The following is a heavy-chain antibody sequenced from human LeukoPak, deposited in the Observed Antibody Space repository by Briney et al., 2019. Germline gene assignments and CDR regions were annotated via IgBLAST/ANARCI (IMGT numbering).Heavy chain of an antibody. J-gene: IGHJ4*02. V-gene: IGHV4-4*07. D-gene: IGHD1-26*01. CDR3: ARNGGSGTYYDGSFDY. CDR2: IYTSGST. CDR1: GASISSYY. Sequence: PSETLSLTCTVAGASISSYYWSWIRQSAGKGLGWIGRIYTSGSTNYNPSLKSRVTMSVDTSKNQFSLKLSSVTAADTAVYYCARNGGSGTYYDGSFDYWGQGTLVTVSS.